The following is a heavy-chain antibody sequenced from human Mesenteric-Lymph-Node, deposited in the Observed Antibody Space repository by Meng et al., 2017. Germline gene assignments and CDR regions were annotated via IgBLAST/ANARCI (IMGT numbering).Heavy chain of an antibody. Sequence: GGSLRLSCAASRFTFSSYWMNWVRQAPGKGLEWVANIKPDGSEQDYVDSVKGRFTISRDNAKNSLYLQMNSLRAEDTAEYYCARGNYYAMEVWGQGTKVTVSS. CDR1: RFTFSSYW. J-gene: IGHJ6*02. CDR2: IKPDGSEQ. V-gene: IGHV3-7*01. CDR3: ARGNYYAMEV.